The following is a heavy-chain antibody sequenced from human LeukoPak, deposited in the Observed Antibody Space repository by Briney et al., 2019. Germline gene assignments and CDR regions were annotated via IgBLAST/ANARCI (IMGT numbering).Heavy chain of an antibody. J-gene: IGHJ1*01. Sequence: ASVKVSCKASGYTFTGYYMHWVRQAPGQGLEWMGWINPNSGGTNYAQKFQGRVTMTRDTSISTAYMELSRLRSDDTAVYYCARYRNYYDSSGYYYVEYFQPWGQGTLVTVSS. CDR1: GYTFTGYY. CDR2: INPNSGGT. V-gene: IGHV1-2*02. D-gene: IGHD3-22*01. CDR3: ARYRNYYDSSGYYYVEYFQP.